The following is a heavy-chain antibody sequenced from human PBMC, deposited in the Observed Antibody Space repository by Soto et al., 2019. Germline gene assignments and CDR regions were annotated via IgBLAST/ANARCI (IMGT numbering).Heavy chain of an antibody. CDR1: GGSISSYY. Sequence: SATLSITCTVSGGSISSYYWSWIRQPPGKGLEWIGYIYYSGSTNYNPSLKSRVTISVDTSKNQFSLKLSSVTAADTAVYYCAGTGTTQDYYYYYGMDVWGQGTTVTVS. D-gene: IGHD1-1*01. CDR3: AGTGTTQDYYYYYGMDV. V-gene: IGHV4-59*01. J-gene: IGHJ6*02. CDR2: IYYSGST.